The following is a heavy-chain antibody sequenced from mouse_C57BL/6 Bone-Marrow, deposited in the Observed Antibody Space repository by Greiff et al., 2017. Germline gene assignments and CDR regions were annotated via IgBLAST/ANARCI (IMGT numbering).Heavy chain of an antibody. J-gene: IGHJ4*01. Sequence: LEESGAELARPGASVKLSCKASGYTFTSYGISWVKQRTGQGLEWIGEIYPRSGNTYYNEKFKGKATLTEDKSSSQAYMELRSLTSDDSAVYFCARRTVVIYYCAMDYWGKGTSVTVSS. CDR1: GYTFTSYG. V-gene: IGHV1-81*01. CDR2: IYPRSGNT. CDR3: ARRTVVIYYCAMDY. D-gene: IGHD1-1*01.